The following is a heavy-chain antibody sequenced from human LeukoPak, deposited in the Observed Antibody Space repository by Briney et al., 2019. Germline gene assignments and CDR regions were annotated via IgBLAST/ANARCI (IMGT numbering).Heavy chain of an antibody. D-gene: IGHD1-26*01. V-gene: IGHV1-18*01. CDR2: ISAYNGNT. CDR3: AGSGSGTHYYYMDV. CDR1: GGTFSSYA. J-gene: IGHJ6*03. Sequence: ASVKVSCKASGGTFSSYAISWVRQAPGQGLEWMGWISAYNGNTNYAQKLQGRVTMTTDTSTSTAYMELRSLRSDDTAVYYCAGSGSGTHYYYMDVWGQGTMVTVSS.